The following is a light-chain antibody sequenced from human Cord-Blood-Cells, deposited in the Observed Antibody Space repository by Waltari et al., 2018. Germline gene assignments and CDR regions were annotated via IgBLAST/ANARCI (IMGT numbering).Light chain of an antibody. CDR3: SSYTSSSTVV. CDR2: DVS. CDR1: SSDVGGSNF. J-gene: IGLJ2*01. Sequence: QSALTQPASVSGSPGQSITISCTGTSSDVGGSNFVPWYQQHPGTAPKLMVYDVSNRPSGVSNRFSGSKSGNTASLTISGLQAEDEADYYCSSYTSSSTVVFGGGTKLTVL. V-gene: IGLV2-14*01.